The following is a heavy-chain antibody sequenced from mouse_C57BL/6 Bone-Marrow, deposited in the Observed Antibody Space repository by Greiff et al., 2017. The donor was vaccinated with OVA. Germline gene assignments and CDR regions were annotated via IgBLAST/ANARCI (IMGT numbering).Heavy chain of an antibody. CDR3: ARGYYGSSYAMDY. Sequence: VQLQQSGAELVRPGTSVKMSCKASGYTFTNYWIGWAKQRPGHGLEWIGDIYPGGGYTNYHEKFKGKATLTADKSSSTAYMQFSSLTSEDSAIYYCARGYYGSSYAMDYWGQGTSVTVSS. J-gene: IGHJ4*01. CDR1: GYTFTNYW. CDR2: IYPGGGYT. D-gene: IGHD1-1*01. V-gene: IGHV1-63*01.